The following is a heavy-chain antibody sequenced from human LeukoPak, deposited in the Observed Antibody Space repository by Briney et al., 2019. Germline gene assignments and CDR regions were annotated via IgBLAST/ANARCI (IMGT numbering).Heavy chain of an antibody. V-gene: IGHV4-39*01. CDR1: GGSIRTDGSY. J-gene: IGHJ6*02. Sequence: SETLSLTCTVSGGSIRTDGSYWAWLRQPPGKGLEWIGSIYIDGITHYNSSLKSRVTISVDTSKNQFSLRLSSVTAADTAVYYCARLSTASLYSYGMDVWGQGTTVTVSS. CDR2: IYIDGIT. CDR3: ARLSTASLYSYGMDV.